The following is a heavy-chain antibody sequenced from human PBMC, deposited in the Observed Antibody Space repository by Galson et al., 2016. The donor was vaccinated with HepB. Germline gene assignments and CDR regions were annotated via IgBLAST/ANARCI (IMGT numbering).Heavy chain of an antibody. V-gene: IGHV2-5*02. CDR1: EISVTTFEVG. D-gene: IGHD6-13*01. CDR3: AHRGSTRYFDP. J-gene: IGHJ4*02. CDR2: IYWDDED. Sequence: PALVIPTQTLTLTCSVSEISVTTFEVGVGWIRQSPGKAPEWLAIIYWDDEDSYSPSLKSRLTITRDTSKNQVVLTMSNMDPEDTATYYCAHRGSTRYFDPWGQGTLVTVSS.